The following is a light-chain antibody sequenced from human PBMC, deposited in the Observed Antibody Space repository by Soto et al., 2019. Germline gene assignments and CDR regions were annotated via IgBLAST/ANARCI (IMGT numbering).Light chain of an antibody. CDR1: QSIGIY. Sequence: DIQMTQSPSSLSASAGDRVTITCRASQSIGIYLNWYHQKPGKAPKLLNYAASTLQSGVPSRFSASGSGTDVTLTISSLQPEDFATYYFQQTSTSPHTFGQGTKVEFK. J-gene: IGKJ1*01. V-gene: IGKV1-39*01. CDR3: QQTSTSPHT. CDR2: AAS.